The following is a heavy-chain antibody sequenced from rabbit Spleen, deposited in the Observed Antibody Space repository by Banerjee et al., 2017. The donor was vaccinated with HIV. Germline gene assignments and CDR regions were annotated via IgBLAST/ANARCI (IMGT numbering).Heavy chain of an antibody. J-gene: IGHJ4*01. CDR1: GFDLSSSYY. Sequence: QEQLKESGGGLVKPEGSLTLTCKASGFDLSSSYYMCWVRQAPGKGLEWIACIYTSSGSTYYASWAKGRFTISKASSTTVTLQVSSLTAADTATYFCARSYGSASSNFYLNLWGQGTLVTVS. D-gene: IGHD8-1*01. CDR3: ARSYGSASSNFYLNL. CDR2: IYTSSGST. V-gene: IGHV1S45*01.